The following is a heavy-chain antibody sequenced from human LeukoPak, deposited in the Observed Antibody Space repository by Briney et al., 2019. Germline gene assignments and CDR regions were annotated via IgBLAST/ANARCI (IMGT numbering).Heavy chain of an antibody. D-gene: IGHD2-21*02. J-gene: IGHJ4*02. CDR2: MNPNSGNT. CDR3: ARGAYCGGDCSDY. CDR1: GYTFTSYD. V-gene: IGHV1-8*01. Sequence: ASLKVSCKASGYTFTSYDINWVREATGQGLEWMGWMNPNSGNTGYAQKFQGRVTMTRNTSISTAYMELSSLRSEDTAVYYCARGAYCGGDCSDYWGQGTLVTVSS.